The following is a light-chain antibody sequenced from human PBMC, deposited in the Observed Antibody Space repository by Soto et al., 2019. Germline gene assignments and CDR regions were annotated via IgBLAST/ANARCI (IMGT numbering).Light chain of an antibody. V-gene: IGLV2-14*01. Sequence: QSALTQPASVSGSPGQSITISCTGTSSDVGGYNYVSWYQQRPGKAPKRMIYEVSNRPSGVSNRFSGSKSGNTASLTISGLQAEDEADYYCSSYTSSSTLVFGGGTQLTVL. J-gene: IGLJ2*01. CDR3: SSYTSSSTLV. CDR2: EVS. CDR1: SSDVGGYNY.